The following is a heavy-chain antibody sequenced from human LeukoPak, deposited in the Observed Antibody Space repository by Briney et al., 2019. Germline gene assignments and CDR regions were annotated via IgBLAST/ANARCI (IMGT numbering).Heavy chain of an antibody. V-gene: IGHV3-23*01. CDR3: ARPPKVTTVVFDY. D-gene: IGHD4-17*01. CDR1: GFIFSSYS. CDR2: ISKTADSE. Sequence: GGSLRLSCAASGFIFSSYSMSWVRQAPGKGLEWVSTISKTADSESYADSVKGRFTISRDNSKNTLYLQMNSLRADDTAVYYCARPPKVTTVVFDYWGQGTLVTVSS. J-gene: IGHJ4*02.